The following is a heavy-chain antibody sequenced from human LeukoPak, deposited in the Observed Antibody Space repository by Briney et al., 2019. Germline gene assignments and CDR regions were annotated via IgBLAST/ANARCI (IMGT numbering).Heavy chain of an antibody. J-gene: IGHJ1*01. CDR2: IKSKTDGGTT. Sequence: GGSLRLSCAASGFTFSNAWMNWVRQAPGKGLEWVGRIKSKTDGGTTDYAAPVKGRFTISRDDLKNTLHLQMNSLKTEDTAVYYCTTDPIPIVVVPAASAEYFQHWGQGTLVTVSS. CDR1: GFTFSNAW. CDR3: TTDPIPIVVVPAASAEYFQH. D-gene: IGHD2-2*01. V-gene: IGHV3-15*07.